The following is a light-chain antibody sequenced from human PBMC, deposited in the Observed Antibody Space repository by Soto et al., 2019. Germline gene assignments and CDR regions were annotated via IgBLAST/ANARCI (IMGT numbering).Light chain of an antibody. J-gene: IGKJ1*01. Sequence: EMVMTQSPATLSVSPGERATLSCRASQSVSSNLAWYQQKPGQAPRLLIYGASTRATGNPARFSGSGSGTEFTLTISSLQSEDFAVYYCQQYNNWWTFGQGTKGEIK. CDR2: GAS. CDR3: QQYNNWWT. V-gene: IGKV3-15*01. CDR1: QSVSSN.